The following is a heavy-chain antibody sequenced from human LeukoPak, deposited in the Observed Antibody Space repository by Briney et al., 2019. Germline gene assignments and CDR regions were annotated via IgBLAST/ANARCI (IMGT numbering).Heavy chain of an antibody. D-gene: IGHD6-19*01. CDR2: INAGNGKT. J-gene: IGHJ4*02. Sequence: ASVKVSCKASGYTFTSYAMHWVRQAPGQRLEWMGWINAGNGKTKYSQKFQGRVTITRDTSASTAYMELSSLRSEDTAVYYCARDHSGWYYFDYWGQGTLVTVSS. CDR1: GYTFTSYA. CDR3: ARDHSGWYYFDY. V-gene: IGHV1-3*01.